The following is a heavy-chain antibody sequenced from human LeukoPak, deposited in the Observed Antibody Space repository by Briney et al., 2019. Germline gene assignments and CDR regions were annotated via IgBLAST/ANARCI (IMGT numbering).Heavy chain of an antibody. D-gene: IGHD1-26*01. CDR1: GFIFSDYE. Sequence: PGGSLRLSCAASGFIFSDYEMNWVRQAPGQGLEWVSYISSNGNSIYYADSVKGRFTISRDNAKNSLYLQMNSLRAEDTAVYYCARVGVGTTAGDIWGQGTMVTFSS. CDR2: ISSNGNSI. V-gene: IGHV3-48*03. CDR3: ARVGVGTTAGDI. J-gene: IGHJ3*02.